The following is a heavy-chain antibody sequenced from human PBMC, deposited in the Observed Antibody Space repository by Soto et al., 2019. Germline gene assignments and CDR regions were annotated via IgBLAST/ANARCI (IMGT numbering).Heavy chain of an antibody. J-gene: IGHJ6*02. V-gene: IGHV3-49*03. CDR3: TREGMHCSGGSCYSPGYYYYGMDV. CDR1: GFTFGDYA. Sequence: GGSLRLSCTASGFTFGDYAMSWFRQAPGKGLEWVGFIRSKAYGGTTEYAASVKGRFTISRDDSKSIAYLQMNSLKTEDTAVYYCTREGMHCSGGSCYSPGYYYYGMDVWGQGTTVTVSS. D-gene: IGHD2-15*01. CDR2: IRSKAYGGTT.